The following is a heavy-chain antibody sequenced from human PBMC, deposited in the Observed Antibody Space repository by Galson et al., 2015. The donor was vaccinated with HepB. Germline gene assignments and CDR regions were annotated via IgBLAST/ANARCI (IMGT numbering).Heavy chain of an antibody. CDR2: INPNSGGT. CDR3: ARDPHPGSYYDILTGFDP. CDR1: GYTFTGYY. V-gene: IGHV1-2*06. J-gene: IGHJ5*02. D-gene: IGHD3-9*01. Sequence: SVKVSCKASGYTFTGYYMHWVRQAPGQGLEWMGRINPNSGGTNYAQKFQGRVTMTRDTSISTAYMELSRLRSDDTAVYYCARDPHPGSYYDILTGFDPWGQGTLVTVSS.